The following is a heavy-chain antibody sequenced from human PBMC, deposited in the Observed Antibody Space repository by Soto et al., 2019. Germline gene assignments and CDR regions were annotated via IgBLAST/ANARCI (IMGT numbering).Heavy chain of an antibody. CDR2: IYYSGST. CDR3: ARARGYCSGGNCYSTLYYYYMDV. J-gene: IGHJ6*03. D-gene: IGHD2-15*01. CDR1: GGSIRSYY. V-gene: IGHV4-59*01. Sequence: SETLSLTCIVSGGSIRSYYLSWIRQPPGKGLEWIGYIYYSGSTNYNPSFKSRVTMSVDTSKNQFSLKLSSVTAADTAVYYCARARGYCSGGNCYSTLYYYYMDVWGKGTTVTVSS.